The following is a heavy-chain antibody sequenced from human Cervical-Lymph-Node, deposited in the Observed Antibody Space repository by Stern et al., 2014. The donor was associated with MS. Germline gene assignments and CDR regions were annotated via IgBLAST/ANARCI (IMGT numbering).Heavy chain of an antibody. CDR2: INPSGAT. CDR3: AVRYCSGGRCYSVPDV. J-gene: IGHJ6*02. Sequence: VQLVESGSEVKKPGASVKVSCKASEYTRNNHLIHWVRQAPGQRPDWMGVINPSGATNYAQKVQDRVTMTTDASTSTFYMELSRLRSEDTAVYYCAVRYCSGGRCYSVPDVWGQGTTVIVSS. CDR1: EYTRNNHL. V-gene: IGHV1-46*02. D-gene: IGHD2-15*01.